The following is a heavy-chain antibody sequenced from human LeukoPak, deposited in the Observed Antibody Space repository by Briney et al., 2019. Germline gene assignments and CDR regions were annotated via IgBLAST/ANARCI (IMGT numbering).Heavy chain of an antibody. CDR1: GGSFSHFA. D-gene: IGHD1-26*01. J-gene: IGHJ4*02. CDR3: ASEVTVAGSDKRFDY. Sequence: GRSLRLSCAASGGSFSHFAFHWFRQAPGKGLEWVALISYDGSTKHDADSVKGRFTISRDNSKNTLYLEMNSLRADDTAVYYCASEVTVAGSDKRFDYWGQGTLVTVSS. CDR2: ISYDGSTK. V-gene: IGHV3-30-3*01.